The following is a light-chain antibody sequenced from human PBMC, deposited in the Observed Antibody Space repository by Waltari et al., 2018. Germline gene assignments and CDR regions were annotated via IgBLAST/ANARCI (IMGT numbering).Light chain of an antibody. V-gene: IGLV3-1*01. Sequence: SYELTQPPSVSVSPGQTASITCSGDKLGDKYACWYQQKPGQSPVLVIYQDSKRPSGIPVRFSGSNSGNTATLTLSGTQAMDEADYYCQAWDSSTAVVFGGGTKLTVL. CDR2: QDS. CDR1: KLGDKY. CDR3: QAWDSSTAVV. J-gene: IGLJ2*01.